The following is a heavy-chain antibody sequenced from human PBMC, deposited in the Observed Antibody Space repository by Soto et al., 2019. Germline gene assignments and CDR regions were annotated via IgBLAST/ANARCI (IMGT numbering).Heavy chain of an antibody. J-gene: IGHJ6*02. CDR1: GYTLTGYY. D-gene: IGHD3-10*01. CDR2: INPNSGGT. CDR3: ARWGGITIVRALSLYGMDV. Sequence: ASVKVSCKASGYTLTGYYMHWLRQAPGQGLEWMGWINPNSGGTNYAQKFQGWVTMTRDTSISTAYMELSRLRSDDTAVYYCARWGGITIVRALSLYGMDVRGQTPTVTLSS. V-gene: IGHV1-2*04.